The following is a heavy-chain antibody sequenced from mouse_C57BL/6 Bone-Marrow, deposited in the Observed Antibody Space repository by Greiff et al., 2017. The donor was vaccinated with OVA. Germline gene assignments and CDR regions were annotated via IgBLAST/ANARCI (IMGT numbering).Heavy chain of an antibody. CDR2: INPSSGYT. CDR3: ARGAPTTVVATDYAMDY. Sequence: QVQLQQSGAELAKPGASVKLSCKASGYTFTSYWMHWVKQRPGQGLEWIGYINPSSGYTKYNQKFKDKATLTADKSSSTAYMQLSSLTYEDSAVYYCARGAPTTVVATDYAMDYWGQGTSVTVSS. V-gene: IGHV1-7*01. J-gene: IGHJ4*01. CDR1: GYTFTSYW. D-gene: IGHD1-1*01.